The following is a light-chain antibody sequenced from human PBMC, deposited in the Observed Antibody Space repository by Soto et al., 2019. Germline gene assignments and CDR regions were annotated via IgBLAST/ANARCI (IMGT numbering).Light chain of an antibody. CDR2: VAS. V-gene: IGKV1-27*01. CDR3: QNYNSAPPT. J-gene: IGKJ1*01. CDR1: RGISNY. Sequence: DIPMTQSPSSLSASVGDRVTITCRASRGISNYLAWYQQRPGKVPKLLIYVASTLQSGVPSRFSGSGSGTDFTLTITSLQPEDVATYYCQNYNSAPPTFGQGTKVEIK.